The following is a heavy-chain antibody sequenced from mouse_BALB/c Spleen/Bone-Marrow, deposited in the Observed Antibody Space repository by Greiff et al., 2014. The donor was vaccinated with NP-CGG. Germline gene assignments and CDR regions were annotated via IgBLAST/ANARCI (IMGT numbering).Heavy chain of an antibody. J-gene: IGHJ3*01. V-gene: IGHV14-3*02. Sequence: VQLKESGAELVKLGASVKLSCTPSGFNIKDTNMHWVKQRPEQGLEGIGRIDPANGNTKYDPNFQGKATIQADTSSNTAYLQLSSLTSEDTAVYYCARDYANTAWFASWGQGTLVTVS. CDR3: ARDYANTAWFAS. CDR1: GFNIKDTN. CDR2: IDPANGNT. D-gene: IGHD1-1*01.